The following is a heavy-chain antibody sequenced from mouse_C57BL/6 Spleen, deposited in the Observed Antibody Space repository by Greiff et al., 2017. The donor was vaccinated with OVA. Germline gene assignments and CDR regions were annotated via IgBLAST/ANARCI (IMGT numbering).Heavy chain of an antibody. J-gene: IGHJ2*01. V-gene: IGHV1-61*01. CDR1: GYTFTSYW. Sequence: QVQLQQPGAELVRPGSSVKLSCKASGYTFTSYWMDWVKQRPGQGLEWIGNIYPSDSETHYNQKFKDKATLTVDKSSSTAYMQLSSLTSEDSAVYYCARIGITTDRGFDYWGQGTTLTVSS. CDR2: IYPSDSET. D-gene: IGHD1-1*01. CDR3: ARIGITTDRGFDY.